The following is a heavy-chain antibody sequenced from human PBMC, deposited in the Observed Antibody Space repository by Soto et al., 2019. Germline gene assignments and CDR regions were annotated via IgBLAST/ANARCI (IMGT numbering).Heavy chain of an antibody. J-gene: IGHJ3*02. Sequence: GGSLRLSCAASEFSFSDYWMAWVRQAPGKGLEWVADLDQGGSDKHYVDSVKGRFTISRDNSKNTLYLQMNSLRAEDTAVYYCARDRDYYDSSGYSPGAFDIWGQGTMVTVSS. CDR2: LDQGGSDK. V-gene: IGHV3-7*01. CDR1: EFSFSDYW. D-gene: IGHD3-22*01. CDR3: ARDRDYYDSSGYSPGAFDI.